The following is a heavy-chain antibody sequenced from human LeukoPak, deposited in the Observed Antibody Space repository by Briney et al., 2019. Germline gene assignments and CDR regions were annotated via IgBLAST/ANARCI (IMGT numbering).Heavy chain of an antibody. D-gene: IGHD3-16*01. CDR3: AKDDAWGRYKD. J-gene: IGHJ1*01. CDR2: ISPSGGIT. CDR1: GFTFSSYS. V-gene: IGHV3-23*01. Sequence: GGSLRLSCAASGFTFSSYSMQWVRQAPGKGLEWVSGISPSGGITYYTDSVKGRFTISRDNSKNTVSLQMNSLRGDDTAVYYCAKDDAWGRYKDWGQGTLVTVSS.